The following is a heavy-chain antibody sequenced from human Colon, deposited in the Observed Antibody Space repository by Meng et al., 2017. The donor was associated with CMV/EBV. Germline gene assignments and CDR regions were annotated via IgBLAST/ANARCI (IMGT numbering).Heavy chain of an antibody. CDR2: IYYSRVT. Sequence: GFLFSGYSMNWVRQAPGKGLEWIGEIYYSRVTNYNPSLKSRVTIFLDKSKNQFSLNLNSVTAADTGVYYCARVKGGCSATSCTLDPWGQGTLVTVSS. D-gene: IGHD2-2*01. CDR1: GFLFSGYS. CDR3: ARVKGGCSATSCTLDP. J-gene: IGHJ5*02. V-gene: IGHV4-4*02.